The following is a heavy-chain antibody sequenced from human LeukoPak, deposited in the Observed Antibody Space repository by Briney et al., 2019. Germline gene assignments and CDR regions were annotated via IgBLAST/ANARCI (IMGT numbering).Heavy chain of an antibody. Sequence: TGRSLRLSCAASGFTFSSYGMHWVRQAPGQGLEWVSYISSGGTTLYYADSVEGRFTISRDNVKNSLYLQMNSLSAEDTGVYYCARVKGSGWYEVDYWGQGTLVTVSS. J-gene: IGHJ4*02. V-gene: IGHV3-48*04. CDR2: ISSGGTTL. D-gene: IGHD6-19*01. CDR3: ARVKGSGWYEVDY. CDR1: GFTFSSYG.